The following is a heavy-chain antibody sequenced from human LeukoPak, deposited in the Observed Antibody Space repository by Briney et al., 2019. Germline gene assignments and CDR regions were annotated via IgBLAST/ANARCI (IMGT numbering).Heavy chain of an antibody. J-gene: IGHJ6*02. CDR2: ISYDGSNK. CDR3: AKDGGMGRGVIGYYGMDV. V-gene: IGHV3-30*18. D-gene: IGHD3-10*01. CDR1: GFTFSSYG. Sequence: GGSLRLSCAASGFTFSSYGMHWVRQAPGKGLEWVAVISYDGSNKYYADSVKGRFTISRDNAKNSLYLQMNSLRAEDTALYYCAKDGGMGRGVIGYYGMDVWGQGTTVTVSS.